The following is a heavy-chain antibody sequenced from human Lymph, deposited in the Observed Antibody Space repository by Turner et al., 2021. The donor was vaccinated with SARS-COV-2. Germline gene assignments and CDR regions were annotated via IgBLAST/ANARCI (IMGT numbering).Heavy chain of an antibody. Sequence: QLQLQESGPGLVKPSETLSLTCTVSGGSISSSSYYWGWIRQPPGKGLEWIGNIYYSGSTYYNPSLKSRVTISVDTSKNQFSLKLSSVTAADTAVYYCASPHFRYDSSDRDAFDIWGQGTVVTVSS. J-gene: IGHJ3*02. CDR2: IYYSGST. V-gene: IGHV4-39*01. CDR3: ASPHFRYDSSDRDAFDI. CDR1: GGSISSSSYY. D-gene: IGHD3-22*01.